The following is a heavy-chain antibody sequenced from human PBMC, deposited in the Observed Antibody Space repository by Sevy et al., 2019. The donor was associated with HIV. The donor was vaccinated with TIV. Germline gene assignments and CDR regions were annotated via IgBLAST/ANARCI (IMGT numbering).Heavy chain of an antibody. V-gene: IGHV1-69*10. CDR3: ACDRPCGGDCYILDP. J-gene: IGHJ4*03. D-gene: IGHD2-21*01. CDR2: ILPISGLV. CDR1: GDIFSNYG. Sequence: ASVKVSCKASGDIFSNYGINWVRQAAGQGLQWMGGILPISGLVNYAQKFQGRVTISADKSTGTVYMALSSLRSEDTCVYYCACDRPCGGDCYILDPWGQGVLVTVSS.